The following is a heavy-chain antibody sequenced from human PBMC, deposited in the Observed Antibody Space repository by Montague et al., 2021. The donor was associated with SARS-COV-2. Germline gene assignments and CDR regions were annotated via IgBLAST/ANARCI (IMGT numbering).Heavy chain of an antibody. CDR2: ISSDGSGT. J-gene: IGHJ3*02. D-gene: IGHD1-26*01. Sequence: SLRLSCAASGFTFSSYWMHLFRQAPGKGLVWVSRISSDGSGTTYADSVKGRFTISRDNGKNTLYLQMNSLRAEDTAVYYCARDTDSGSYWDAFDIWGQGTMVTVSS. V-gene: IGHV3-74*01. CDR3: ARDTDSGSYWDAFDI. CDR1: GFTFSSYW.